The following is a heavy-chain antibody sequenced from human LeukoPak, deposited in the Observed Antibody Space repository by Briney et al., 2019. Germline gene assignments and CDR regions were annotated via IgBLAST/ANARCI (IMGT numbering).Heavy chain of an antibody. V-gene: IGHV4-59*01. CDR1: GGSISSYY. CDR2: IHHSGST. J-gene: IGHJ3*01. Sequence: SETLSLTCTVSGGSISSYYWSWIRQPPGKGPEWIGYIHHSGSTNYKPSLKSRVTISVDTSKNQFSLKLTSVTAADTAVYYCARDAVSGTPAFDVWGQGTMVTVYS. D-gene: IGHD1-14*01. CDR3: ARDAVSGTPAFDV.